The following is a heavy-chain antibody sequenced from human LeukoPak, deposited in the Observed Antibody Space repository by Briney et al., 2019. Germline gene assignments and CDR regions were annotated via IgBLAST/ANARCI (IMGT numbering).Heavy chain of an antibody. CDR2: IWYDGSNK. J-gene: IGHJ4*02. D-gene: IGHD3-22*01. CDR1: GFNFFTYG. Sequence: PGGSLRLSCAASGFNFFTYGMHWVRQAPGKGLEWVAVIWYDGSNKYYADSVKGRFTISRDNSRSTLSLQMNSLRAEDTAVYYCAKRAGSAYYRWSFDSWGQGTLVTVSS. CDR3: AKRAGSAYYRWSFDS. V-gene: IGHV3-33*06.